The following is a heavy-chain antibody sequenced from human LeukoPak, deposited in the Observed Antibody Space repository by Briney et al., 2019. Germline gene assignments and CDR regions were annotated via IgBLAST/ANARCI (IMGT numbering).Heavy chain of an antibody. CDR2: ISGSGGST. Sequence: GGSLRLSCAASGFTFSSYAMSWVRQAPGKGLEWVSAISGSGGSTYYADSVKGRFTISRDNSKNTLYLQMNSLRAEDTAVYYCAKDPRYQYDSSGYYSTTDYWGQGTLVTVSS. CDR1: GFTFSSYA. D-gene: IGHD3-22*01. J-gene: IGHJ4*02. V-gene: IGHV3-23*01. CDR3: AKDPRYQYDSSGYYSTTDY.